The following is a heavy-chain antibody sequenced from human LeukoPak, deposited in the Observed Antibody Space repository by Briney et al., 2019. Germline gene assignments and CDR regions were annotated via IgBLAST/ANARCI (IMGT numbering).Heavy chain of an antibody. Sequence: KPSETLSLTCTVSGGSISSGGYYWSWIRQHPGKGLEWIGYIYYSGSTYYNPSLKSRVTISVDTSKNQFSLKLSSVTAADTAVYYCARDRGDYGDYGRYFDYWGQGTLVTVSS. J-gene: IGHJ4*02. CDR1: GGSISSGGYY. D-gene: IGHD4-17*01. CDR2: IYYSGST. V-gene: IGHV4-31*03. CDR3: ARDRGDYGDYGRYFDY.